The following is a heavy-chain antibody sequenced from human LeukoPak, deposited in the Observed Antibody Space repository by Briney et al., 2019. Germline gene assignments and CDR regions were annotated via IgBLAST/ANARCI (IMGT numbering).Heavy chain of an antibody. CDR3: ASAKADYYDSSGYYGNWFDP. CDR2: IYTSGST. CDR1: GGSISSGSYY. J-gene: IGHJ5*02. Sequence: SETLSLTCTVSGGSISSGSYYWSWIRQPAGKGLEWIGRIYTSGSTNYNPSLKSRVTISVDTSKNQFSLKLSSVTAADTAVYYCASAKADYYDSSGYYGNWFDPWGQGTLVTVSS. D-gene: IGHD3-22*01. V-gene: IGHV4-61*02.